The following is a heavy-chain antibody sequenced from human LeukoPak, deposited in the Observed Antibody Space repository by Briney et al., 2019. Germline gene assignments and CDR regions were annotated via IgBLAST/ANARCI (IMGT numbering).Heavy chain of an antibody. J-gene: IGHJ4*02. Sequence: VASVEVSCKASGYTFTGYYMHWVRQAPGQGLEWMGWINPNSGGTNYAQKFQGRVTMTRDTSISTAYMELSRLRSDDTAVYYCARGYYYDSSGYYYDVFDYWGQGTLVTVSS. D-gene: IGHD3-22*01. CDR2: INPNSGGT. CDR3: ARGYYYDSSGYYYDVFDY. CDR1: GYTFTGYY. V-gene: IGHV1-2*02.